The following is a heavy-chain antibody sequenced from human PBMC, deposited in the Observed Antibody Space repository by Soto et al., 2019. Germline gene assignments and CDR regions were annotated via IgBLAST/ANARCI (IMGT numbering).Heavy chain of an antibody. CDR2: IYSGGST. D-gene: IGHD4-4*01. CDR3: AGGATYSNYDHSDY. CDR1: GFTVSSNY. Sequence: GGSLRLSCAASGFTVSSNYMSWVRQAPGKGLEWVSVIYSGGSTYYADSVKGRFTISRDNSKNTLYLQMNSLRAEDTAVYYCAGGATYSNYDHSDYWGQGTLVTVSS. J-gene: IGHJ4*02. V-gene: IGHV3-66*01.